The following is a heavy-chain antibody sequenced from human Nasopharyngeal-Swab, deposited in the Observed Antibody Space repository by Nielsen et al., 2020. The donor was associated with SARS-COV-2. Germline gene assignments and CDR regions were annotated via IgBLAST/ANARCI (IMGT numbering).Heavy chain of an antibody. D-gene: IGHD2-21*02. CDR1: GFTFSSYA. CDR2: ISYDGSNK. V-gene: IGHV3-30-3*01. J-gene: IGHJ4*02. CDR3: AREKSIDEVRVTAMPYYFDY. Sequence: GGSLRPSCAASGFTFSSYAMHWVRQAPGKGLEWVTVISYDGSNKYYADSVKGRFTISRDNSKNTLYLQMNSLRAEDTAVYYCAREKSIDEVRVTAMPYYFDYWGQGTLVTVSS.